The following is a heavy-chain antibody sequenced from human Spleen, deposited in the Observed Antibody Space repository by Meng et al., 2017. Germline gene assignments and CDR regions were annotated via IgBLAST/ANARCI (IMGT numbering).Heavy chain of an antibody. Sequence: QGQVPQWGAGLLKPSETLSLTCAVYGGSFSGYYWSWIRQPPGKGLEWIGEINHSGSTNYNPSLKSRVTISVDTSKNQFSLKLSSVTAADTAVYYCARGGYSYGPDYWGQGTLVTVSS. CDR2: INHSGST. V-gene: IGHV4-34*01. CDR1: GGSFSGYY. J-gene: IGHJ4*02. D-gene: IGHD5-18*01. CDR3: ARGGYSYGPDY.